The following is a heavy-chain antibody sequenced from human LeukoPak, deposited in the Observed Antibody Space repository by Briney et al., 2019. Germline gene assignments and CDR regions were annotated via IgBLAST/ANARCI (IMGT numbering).Heavy chain of an antibody. CDR2: INPNSGGT. CDR1: GYTFTSYA. V-gene: IGHV1-2*06. J-gene: IGHJ4*02. CDR3: ARHYYDSSGYYSDY. D-gene: IGHD3-22*01. Sequence: ASVKVSCKASGYTFTSYAMNWVRQAPGQGLEWMGRINPNSGGTNYAQKFQGRVTMTRDTSISTAYMELSRLRSDDTAVYYCARHYYDSSGYYSDYWGQGTLVTVSS.